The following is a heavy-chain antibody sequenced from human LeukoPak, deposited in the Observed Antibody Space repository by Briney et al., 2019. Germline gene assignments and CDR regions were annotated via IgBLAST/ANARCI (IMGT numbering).Heavy chain of an antibody. Sequence: GGSLRLSCAASGFTVSSNYMSWVRQAPGKGLEWVSLIYSGGSTYYADSVKGRFTISRDNSKNTLYLQMNSLRAEDTAVYYCAKGPNYDILTGWRKTYNGFDIWGQGTMVTVSS. V-gene: IGHV3-53*05. CDR1: GFTVSSNY. D-gene: IGHD3-9*01. CDR3: AKGPNYDILTGWRKTYNGFDI. CDR2: IYSGGST. J-gene: IGHJ3*02.